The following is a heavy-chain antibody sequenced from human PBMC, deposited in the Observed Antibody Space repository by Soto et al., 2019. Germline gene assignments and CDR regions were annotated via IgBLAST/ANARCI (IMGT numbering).Heavy chain of an antibody. CDR1: GGSISSYY. Sequence: QVQLQESGPGLVKPSETLSLTCTVSGGSISSYYWSWIRQPPGKGLEWIGYIYYSGSTNYNPSLKSRVTISVDTSKNQFSLKRSSVTAADTAVYYCARGNYDSSGYYYNWFDPWGQGTLVTVSS. V-gene: IGHV4-59*01. CDR3: ARGNYDSSGYYYNWFDP. CDR2: IYYSGST. D-gene: IGHD3-22*01. J-gene: IGHJ5*02.